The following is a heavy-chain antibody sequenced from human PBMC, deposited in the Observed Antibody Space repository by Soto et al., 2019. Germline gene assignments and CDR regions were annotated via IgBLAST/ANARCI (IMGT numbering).Heavy chain of an antibody. D-gene: IGHD6-19*01. J-gene: IGHJ6*02. Sequence: QVQLVESGGVVLQPGGSLGLSCAASGFTFSSYGMHWVRQAPGKGLEWVAVMWYDGSKKYYAEAVECLVTIYRDNYKNTLYLQMNSLRAEDTAVYYCARGLQWGMDVWGQGTTVTAS. V-gene: IGHV3-33*01. CDR3: ARGLQWGMDV. CDR1: GFTFSSYG. CDR2: MWYDGSKK.